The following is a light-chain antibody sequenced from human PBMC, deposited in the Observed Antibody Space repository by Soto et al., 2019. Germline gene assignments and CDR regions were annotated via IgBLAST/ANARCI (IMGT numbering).Light chain of an antibody. Sequence: SALTQPASVSGSPGQSITISCTGTSSDVGGYNSVSWYQHHPGKAPKLMIYEVSNRPSGVSNRFSGSKSGNTASLTISGLQAEDEADYYCSSYTTRSSLYVFGTGTKVTVL. CDR1: SSDVGGYNS. J-gene: IGLJ1*01. CDR2: EVS. V-gene: IGLV2-14*01. CDR3: SSYTTRSSLYV.